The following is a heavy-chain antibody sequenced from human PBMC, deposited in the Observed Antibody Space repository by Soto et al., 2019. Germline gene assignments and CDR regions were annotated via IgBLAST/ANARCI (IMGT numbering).Heavy chain of an antibody. CDR3: ARDSYRDFWSEPAAQFGP. J-gene: IGHJ5*02. V-gene: IGHV4-30-4*01. CDR2: IYYSGST. Sequence: SETLSLTCTVSGGSISSGDYCWSWIRQPPGKGLEWIGYIYYSGSTYYNPSPKSRVTISVDTSKNQSSLKLSSVTAADTAVYYCARDSYRDFWSEPAAQFGPWGQGTLVTVSS. D-gene: IGHD3-3*01. CDR1: GGSISSGDYC.